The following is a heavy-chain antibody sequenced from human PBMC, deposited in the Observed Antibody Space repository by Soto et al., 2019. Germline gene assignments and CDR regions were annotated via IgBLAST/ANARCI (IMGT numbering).Heavy chain of an antibody. J-gene: IGHJ4*02. V-gene: IGHV4-30-2*01. CDR1: GGSISSGGYS. CDR3: ARTPDY. D-gene: IGHD2-15*01. CDR2: IYHRGST. Sequence: QLQLPESGSGLVKPSQTLSLTCAVSGGSISSGGYSWSWIRQPPGQGLEWIGYIYHRGSTYYNPSLKSRVSISVDRSKNQFSLKLSSVTAADTAVYYCARTPDYWGQGTLVTVSS.